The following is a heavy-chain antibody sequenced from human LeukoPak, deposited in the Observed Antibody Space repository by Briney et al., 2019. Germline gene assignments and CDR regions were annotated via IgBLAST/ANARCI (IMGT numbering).Heavy chain of an antibody. CDR2: ISYSGSS. J-gene: IGHJ4*02. CDR1: GGSISGYY. V-gene: IGHV4-59*01. Sequence: NPSETLSLTCTVSGGSISGYYWSWIRQPPGKGLEWIGYISYSGSSNYNPSLKSRVTISVDTSKNQLSLNLNSVTAADTAVYYCTRASRGYSYGFAEYWGQGTLVTVSS. CDR3: TRASRGYSYGFAEY. D-gene: IGHD5-18*01.